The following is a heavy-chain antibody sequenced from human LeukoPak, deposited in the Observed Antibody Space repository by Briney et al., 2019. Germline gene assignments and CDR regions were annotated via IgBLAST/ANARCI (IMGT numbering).Heavy chain of an antibody. CDR1: GYTFTNYY. V-gene: IGHV1-46*01. CDR2: INPSGGGT. Sequence: ASVKVSCKASGYTFTNYYMHWVRQAPGQGLEWMGIINPSGGGTTYAQKFQGRVSMTRDTSTSTFYMDLSSLRSEDTAVYYCARHPSNYYDSSGYFGCFNPWGQGTLVTVSS. D-gene: IGHD3-22*01. J-gene: IGHJ5*02. CDR3: ARHPSNYYDSSGYFGCFNP.